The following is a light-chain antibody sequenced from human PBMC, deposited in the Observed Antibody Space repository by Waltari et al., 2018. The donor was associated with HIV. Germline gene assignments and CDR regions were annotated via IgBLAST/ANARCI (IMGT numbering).Light chain of an antibody. Sequence: DIQMTQSPSSLSASVGDRVTITCRASQDITEYLNWYQQKPGKAPKLLIYGASTLESGVPSRFSGSGSGRDFTLTISSLQPDDFATYDCQQSYNMNTFGQGTKLDIK. CDR3: QQSYNMNT. V-gene: IGKV1-39*01. J-gene: IGKJ2*01. CDR1: QDITEY. CDR2: GAS.